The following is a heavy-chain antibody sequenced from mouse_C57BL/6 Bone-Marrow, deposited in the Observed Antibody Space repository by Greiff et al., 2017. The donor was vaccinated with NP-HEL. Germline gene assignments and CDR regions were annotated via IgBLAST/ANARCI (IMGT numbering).Heavy chain of an antibody. V-gene: IGHV14-2*01. CDR3: ARSTVVAWDWYFDV. D-gene: IGHD1-1*01. Sequence: VQLQQSGAELVKPGASVKLSCTASGFNIKDYYMHWVKQRTEQGLEWIGRIDPEDGETKYAPKFPGKATITADTSSNTAYLQLSSLTSEDTAVYYCARSTVVAWDWYFDVWGTGTTVTVSS. J-gene: IGHJ1*03. CDR2: IDPEDGET. CDR1: GFNIKDYY.